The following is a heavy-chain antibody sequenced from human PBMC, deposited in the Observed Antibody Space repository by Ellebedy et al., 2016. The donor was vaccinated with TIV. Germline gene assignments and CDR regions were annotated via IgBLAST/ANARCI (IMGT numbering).Heavy chain of an antibody. J-gene: IGHJ1*01. V-gene: IGHV1-69*06. Sequence: ASVKVSCKASGGTFSSYAISWVRQAPGQGLEWMGGIIPIFGTANYAQKFQGRVTMTEDTSTDTAYMELSSLRSEDTAVYYCATSAYCGGDCYPGDFQHWGQGTLVTVSS. CDR3: ATSAYCGGDCYPGDFQH. CDR2: IIPIFGTA. CDR1: GGTFSSYA. D-gene: IGHD2-21*02.